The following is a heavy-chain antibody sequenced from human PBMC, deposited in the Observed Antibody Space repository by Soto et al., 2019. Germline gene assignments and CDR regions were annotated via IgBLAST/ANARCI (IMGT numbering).Heavy chain of an antibody. Sequence: SETLSLTCIVSGISISRGGYYWSWVRQHPGKGLEWIGYIYNNGNTYYNPSLKSRLTISIDTSKNQFSLELSSVTAADTAVYYCARDVDYDYLWGSSTYSRGYYFDDWGQGTLVTVSS. D-gene: IGHD3-16*01. V-gene: IGHV4-31*03. CDR1: GISISRGGYY. CDR2: IYNNGNT. J-gene: IGHJ4*02. CDR3: ARDVDYDYLWGSSTYSRGYYFDD.